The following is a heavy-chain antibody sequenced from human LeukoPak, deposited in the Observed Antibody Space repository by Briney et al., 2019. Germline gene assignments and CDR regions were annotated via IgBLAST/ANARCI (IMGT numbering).Heavy chain of an antibody. CDR3: VTGVGY. CDR2: VSLSDNI. CDR1: GFTFSSYG. V-gene: IGHV3-23*01. J-gene: IGHJ4*02. Sequence: HPGGSLRLSCAASGFTFSSYGMTWVRQAPGKGLEWVSLVSLSDNIFYADSVKGRFTISRDNAKNSVYLQMKSLRAEDTAIYYCVTGVGYWGQGTLVTVSS. D-gene: IGHD7-27*01.